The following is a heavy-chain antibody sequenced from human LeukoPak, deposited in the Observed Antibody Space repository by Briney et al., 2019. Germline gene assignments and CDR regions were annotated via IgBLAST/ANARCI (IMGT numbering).Heavy chain of an antibody. V-gene: IGHV3-33*01. Sequence: PGRSLRLSCAASGFTFSSYGMHWVRQAPGQGLEWVGVIWYDGSNKYYADSVKGRFTISRDNSKNTLYLQMNSLRAEDTAVYYCARDPSGVAYYYYMDVWGKGTTVTVSS. CDR1: GFTFSSYG. D-gene: IGHD3-3*01. CDR3: ARDPSGVAYYYYMDV. J-gene: IGHJ6*03. CDR2: IWYDGSNK.